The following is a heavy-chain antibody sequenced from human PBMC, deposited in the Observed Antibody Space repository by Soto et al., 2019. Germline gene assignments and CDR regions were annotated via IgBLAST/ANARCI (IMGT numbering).Heavy chain of an antibody. V-gene: IGHV3-48*01. CDR3: ARDLRLISSGWYEGRVFDY. CDR1: GFTFSSYS. CDR2: ISSSSSTI. Sequence: GGSLRLSCAASGFTFSSYSMNWVRQAPGKGLEWVSYISSSSSTIYYADSVKGRFTISRDNAKNSLYLQMNSLRAEDTAVYYCARDLRLISSGWYEGRVFDYWGQGTLVTVSS. J-gene: IGHJ4*02. D-gene: IGHD6-19*01.